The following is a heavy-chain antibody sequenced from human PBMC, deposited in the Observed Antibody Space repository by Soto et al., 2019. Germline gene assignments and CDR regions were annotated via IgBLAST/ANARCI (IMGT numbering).Heavy chain of an antibody. D-gene: IGHD3-3*01. V-gene: IGHV4-31*11. CDR3: ATSYDAPHLTQNWFDP. CDR1: GASITSGGYY. CDR2: IYNSGST. Sequence: KPSETLSLTCAVSGASITSGGYYWTWLRQHPGKGLEWIGHIYNSGSTDHNPSLKSRVTMSVDTSKNLFSLKLKSVTAADTAVYFCATSYDAPHLTQNWFDPWGQGSLVTVSS. J-gene: IGHJ5*02.